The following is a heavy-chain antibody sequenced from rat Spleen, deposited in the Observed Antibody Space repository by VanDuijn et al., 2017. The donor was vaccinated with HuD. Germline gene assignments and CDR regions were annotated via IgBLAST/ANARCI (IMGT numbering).Heavy chain of an antibody. D-gene: IGHD1-9*01. CDR2: ISSSGDST. Sequence: EVQLVESDGGLVQPGRSLKFSCAASGFTFSDYAMAWVRQAPKKGLEWVATISSSGDSTDCRDSVKGRFTLSRDNARRTLHLQMNSLRSEDTATYYCARRHYGYTDYFDYWGQGVMVTVSS. CDR3: ARRHYGYTDYFDY. J-gene: IGHJ2*01. V-gene: IGHV5-17*01. CDR1: GFTFSDYA.